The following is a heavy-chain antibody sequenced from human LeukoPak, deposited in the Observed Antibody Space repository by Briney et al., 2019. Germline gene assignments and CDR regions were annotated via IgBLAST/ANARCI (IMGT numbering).Heavy chain of an antibody. CDR3: ARDRAYKSFDY. D-gene: IGHD1-1*01. J-gene: IGHJ4*02. CDR1: VDTFSSLW. Sequence: GGSLRLSCIASVDTFSSLWLNLVRQAPGKGLEWVASINGDESEKWYLGSVKGRFTISRDNTKNSLYLQMNSLRAEDTAVYYCARDRAYKSFDYWGQGTLVIVSS. CDR2: INGDESEK. V-gene: IGHV3-7*01.